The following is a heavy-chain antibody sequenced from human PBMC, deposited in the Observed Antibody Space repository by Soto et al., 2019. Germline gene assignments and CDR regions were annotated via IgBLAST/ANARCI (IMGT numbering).Heavy chain of an antibody. D-gene: IGHD3-10*01. V-gene: IGHV4-39*01. CDR1: GGSISSSSYY. CDR2: IYYSGST. CDR3: ARLWFGNYYYGLDV. Sequence: QMQLQESGPGLVKPSETLSLTCTVSGGSISSSSYYWGWIRQPPGKGLEWIGSIYYSGSTYYNPSLNSRVTRSVDTSKNQFSLKLNSVTAADTAVYYCARLWFGNYYYGLDVWGQGTTVTVSS. J-gene: IGHJ6*02.